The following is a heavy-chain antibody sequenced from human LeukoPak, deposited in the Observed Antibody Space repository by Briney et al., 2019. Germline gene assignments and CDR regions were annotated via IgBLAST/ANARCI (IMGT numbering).Heavy chain of an antibody. CDR1: GGSISSSSYY. CDR2: IYYSGST. D-gene: IGHD1-26*01. CDR3: ARGISELLPKIFDY. V-gene: IGHV4-61*05. J-gene: IGHJ4*02. Sequence: SETLSLTCTVSGGSISSSSYYWGWIRQPPGKGLEWIGYIYYSGSTNYNPSLKSRVTISVDTSKNQFPLKLSSVTAADTAVYYCARGISELLPKIFDYWGQGTLVTVSS.